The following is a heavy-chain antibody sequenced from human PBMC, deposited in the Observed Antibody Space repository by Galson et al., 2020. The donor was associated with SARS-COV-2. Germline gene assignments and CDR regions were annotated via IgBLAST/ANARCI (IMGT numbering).Heavy chain of an antibody. CDR2: ISWDGVST. J-gene: IGHJ4*02. Sequence: GGSLRLSCEASGFIFNDYTMHWVRQAPGKGLEWVSLISWDGVSTYYADSVQGRFTVSRDNSKNSLHLQMNSLKSEDTALYYCARVGKFYDLVTGYRDHWGQGTQVTGSS. D-gene: IGHD3-9*01. CDR3: ARVGKFYDLVTGYRDH. CDR1: GFIFNDYT. V-gene: IGHV3-43*01.